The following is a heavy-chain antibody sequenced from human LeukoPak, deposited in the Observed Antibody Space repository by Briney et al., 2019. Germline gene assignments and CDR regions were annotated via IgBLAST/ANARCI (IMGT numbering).Heavy chain of an antibody. CDR3: ARLYRLQAGYYMDV. Sequence: SETLSLTCIVSGGSISSYYWSWIRQPPGKGLEWIGYIYYSGGTNYNPSLKSRVTISVDTSKNQFSLKLSSVTAADTAVYYCARLYRLQAGYYMDVWGKGTTVTVSS. V-gene: IGHV4-59*01. CDR1: GGSISSYY. CDR2: IYYSGGT. J-gene: IGHJ6*03. D-gene: IGHD3-16*02.